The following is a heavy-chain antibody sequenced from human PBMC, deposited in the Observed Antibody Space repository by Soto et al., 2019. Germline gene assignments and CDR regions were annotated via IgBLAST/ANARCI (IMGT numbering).Heavy chain of an antibody. J-gene: IGHJ4*02. D-gene: IGHD1-1*01. CDR2: ISSDGNHK. CDR1: GFSVSAYT. Sequence: QVQLVESGGGVVQPGRSLRLSCAASGFSVSAYTVHWVRQAPGKGLEWVAVISSDGNHKYYTDSVKGRFAISRDTSTNTVFLQMSSLGPEATAVYYCARWEQPLFDYWGQGTLVTVSS. CDR3: ARWEQPLFDY. V-gene: IGHV3-30*09.